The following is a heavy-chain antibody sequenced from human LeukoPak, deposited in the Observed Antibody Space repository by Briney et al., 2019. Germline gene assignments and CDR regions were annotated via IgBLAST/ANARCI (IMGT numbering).Heavy chain of an antibody. CDR1: GGSISGYY. Sequence: SETLSLTCTVSGGSISGYYWSWIRQPAGKGLEWIGRFYSSGSFSYNPSLKSRVTMSVDTSKNQISLKLYSVTAADTAVYYCTREPLPWGPGTLVTVSS. CDR3: TREPLP. J-gene: IGHJ5*02. CDR2: FYSSGSF. V-gene: IGHV4-4*07.